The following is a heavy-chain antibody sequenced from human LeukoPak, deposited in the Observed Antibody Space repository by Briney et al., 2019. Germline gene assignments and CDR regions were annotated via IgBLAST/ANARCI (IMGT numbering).Heavy chain of an antibody. V-gene: IGHV4-30-2*01. D-gene: IGHD4-11*01. CDR1: GGSISSGGYS. Sequence: SETLSLTCAVSGGSISSGGYSWSWIRQPPGKGLEWIGYIYHSGSTNYNPSLKSRVTISVDTSKNQFSLKLSSVTAADTAVYYCARGISRDYSNRPNYYYYGMDVWGQGTTVTVSS. CDR3: ARGISRDYSNRPNYYYYGMDV. J-gene: IGHJ6*02. CDR2: IYHSGST.